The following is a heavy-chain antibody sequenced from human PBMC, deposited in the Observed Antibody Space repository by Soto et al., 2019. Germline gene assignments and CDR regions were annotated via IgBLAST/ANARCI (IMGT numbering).Heavy chain of an antibody. V-gene: IGHV3-30*18. D-gene: IGHD6-6*01. CDR1: GFTFSSYG. J-gene: IGHJ6*02. CDR2: MSNDGSNK. Sequence: LRLSCVASGFTFSSYGMHWVRQAPGKGLEWVAVMSNDGSNKYYADSVKGRFTISRDNSKNLLYLQMNSLRAEDTAVYYCAKGSSSVYYYYYGIDVWGQGTTVTVSS. CDR3: AKGSSSVYYYYYGIDV.